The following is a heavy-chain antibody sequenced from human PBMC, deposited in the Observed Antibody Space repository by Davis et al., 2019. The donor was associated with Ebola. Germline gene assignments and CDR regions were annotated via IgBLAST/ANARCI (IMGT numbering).Heavy chain of an antibody. V-gene: IGHV3-73*01. CDR3: TQAVAGDDY. D-gene: IGHD6-19*01. J-gene: IGHJ4*02. Sequence: GGSLRLSCAASGFTFSGSAMHWVRQASGKGLEWVGRIRSKANSYATAYAASVKGRLTISRDDSKNTAYLQMNSLKTEDTAVYYCTQAVAGDDYWGQGTLVTVSS. CDR2: IRSKANSYAT. CDR1: GFTFSGSA.